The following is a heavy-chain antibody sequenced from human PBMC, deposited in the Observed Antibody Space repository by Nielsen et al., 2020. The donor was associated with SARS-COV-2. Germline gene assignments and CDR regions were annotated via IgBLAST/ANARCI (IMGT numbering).Heavy chain of an antibody. J-gene: IGHJ4*02. D-gene: IGHD3-9*01. CDR2: ISTYNTNT. CDR3: ARDFAKRSNTGYYYPLIDY. CDR1: GYTFNTYG. V-gene: IGHV1-18*04. Sequence: ASVKVSCKAFGYTFNTYGISWVRQAPGLGLEWMGWISTYNTNTDYAQKFQDRLTMTRDTSTSTAYMELRTLRSDDTAVYYCARDFAKRSNTGYYYPLIDYWGQGTLVNVSS.